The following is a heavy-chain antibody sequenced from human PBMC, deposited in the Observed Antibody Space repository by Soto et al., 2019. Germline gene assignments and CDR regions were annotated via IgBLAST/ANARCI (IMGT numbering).Heavy chain of an antibody. D-gene: IGHD1-26*01. J-gene: IGHJ4*02. CDR2: INAHSGGT. V-gene: IGHV1-2*02. CDR1: GFSFTGYY. Sequence: VASVKVSCKASGFSFTGYYIHWLRQAPGQGLEWMGWINAHSGGTEYAQKFQGRVTLTRDTSIATAYMELTTLTSDDTAFYYCARGVSAGVDYWGQGTLVTVSS. CDR3: ARGVSAGVDY.